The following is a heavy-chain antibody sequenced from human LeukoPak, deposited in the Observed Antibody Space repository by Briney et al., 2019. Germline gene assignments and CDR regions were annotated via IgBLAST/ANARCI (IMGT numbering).Heavy chain of an antibody. D-gene: IGHD3-3*01. Sequence: GGSLRLSCAASGPTLSRYWMNWIRQAPGKGLEWVANIKEDGSEKYYVDSVKGRFTISRDNAKNSLYLQMNSLSGDDTAVYYCARGARHDFWSGSWGQGTLVTVSS. CDR2: IKEDGSEK. V-gene: IGHV3-7*01. CDR1: GPTLSRYW. CDR3: ARGARHDFWSGS. J-gene: IGHJ5*02.